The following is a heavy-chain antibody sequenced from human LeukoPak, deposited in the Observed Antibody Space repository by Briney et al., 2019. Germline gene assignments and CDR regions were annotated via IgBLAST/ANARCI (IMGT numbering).Heavy chain of an antibody. CDR1: GFTFSSYA. Sequence: GGSLRLSCAASGFTFSSYAMHWVRQAPGKGLEWVAVISYDGSNKYYADSVKGRFTISRDNSKNTLYLQMNSLRAEDTAVYYCAKDGIVVVVATFHWGQGTLVTVSS. CDR3: AKDGIVVVVATFH. CDR2: ISYDGSNK. V-gene: IGHV3-30-3*01. D-gene: IGHD2-15*01. J-gene: IGHJ4*02.